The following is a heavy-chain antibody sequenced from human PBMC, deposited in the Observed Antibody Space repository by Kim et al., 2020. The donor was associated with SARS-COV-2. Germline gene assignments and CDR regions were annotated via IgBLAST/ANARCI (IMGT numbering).Heavy chain of an antibody. D-gene: IGHD6-6*01. V-gene: IGHV4-39*01. Sequence: SETLSLICSASGDSIDGSPYYWAWIRQTPHMALEWLVSIHYTERTYYDPSLKTRLTLSIDKSQNQVSLTFTPVPVADSSFYYFVRQVHPSADSSRYYW. J-gene: IGHJ2*01. CDR2: IHYTERT. CDR1: GDSIDGSPYY. CDR3: VRQVHPSADSSRYYW.